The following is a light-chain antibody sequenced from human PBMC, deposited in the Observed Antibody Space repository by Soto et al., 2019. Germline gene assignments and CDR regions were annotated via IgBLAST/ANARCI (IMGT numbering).Light chain of an antibody. J-gene: IGLJ1*01. CDR1: KSDIGVYDF. CDR2: EVV. V-gene: IGLV2-8*01. CDR3: KSYAGSNTYV. Sequence: QSVLTRPPSASGSPGQAVTISCTGTKSDIGVYDFVSWYQHHPGKAPRLIIYEVVQRPSGVPDRFSGSKSGNTASLTVSGLQAADEADYFCKSYAGSNTYVFGSGTKFTVL.